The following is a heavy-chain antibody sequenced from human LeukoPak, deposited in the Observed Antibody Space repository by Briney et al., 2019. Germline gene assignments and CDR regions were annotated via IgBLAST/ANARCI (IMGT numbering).Heavy chain of an antibody. V-gene: IGHV1-2*02. Sequence: ASVKVSCKASGYTFTGYYIHWVRQAPGQGLEWMGWINPNSGGTNYAQKFQGRVTMTRDTSISTAYMELSRLRSDDTAVYYCARGPRADYYYGMDVWGQGTTVTVSS. J-gene: IGHJ6*02. CDR2: INPNSGGT. CDR1: GYTFTGYY. CDR3: ARGPRADYYYGMDV.